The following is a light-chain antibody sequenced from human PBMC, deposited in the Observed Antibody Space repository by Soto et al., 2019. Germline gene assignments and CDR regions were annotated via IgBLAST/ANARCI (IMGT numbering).Light chain of an antibody. J-gene: IGKJ1*01. Sequence: DIQRTQSPSTLSASVGDRVTITCRASQSISSWLAWYQQKPGKAPKLLIYDASTLESGVPSRFTGRGSGTEFTLTISSLQPEDFATYYCQQYKSYSRMFGQVTKVDI. CDR2: DAS. V-gene: IGKV1-5*01. CDR1: QSISSW. CDR3: QQYKSYSRM.